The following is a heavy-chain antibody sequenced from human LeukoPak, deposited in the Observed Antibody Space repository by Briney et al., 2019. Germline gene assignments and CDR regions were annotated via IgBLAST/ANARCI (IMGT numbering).Heavy chain of an antibody. D-gene: IGHD5-18*01. CDR1: GYTFTGYY. J-gene: IGHJ4*02. Sequence: ASVKVSCKASGYTFTGYYMHWVRQAPGQGLEWMGWINPNSGNTGYAQKFQGRVTLTRDTSISTVYMEMSSLRSEDTAVYYCARGLGRTAMITRGGVRFDYWGQGTLVSVSS. V-gene: IGHV1-8*02. CDR3: ARGLGRTAMITRGGVRFDY. CDR2: INPNSGNT.